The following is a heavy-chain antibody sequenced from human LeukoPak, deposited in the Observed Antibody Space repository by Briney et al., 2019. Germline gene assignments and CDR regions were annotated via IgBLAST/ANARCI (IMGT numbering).Heavy chain of an antibody. CDR1: GDSIDSCY. Sequence: PSETLSLTCTVSGDSIDSCYWSWIRQPPGKGLEWIGYIYYSGNTNYNPSLKSRVTISVDTSKNQFSLKLNSVTAADTAVYYRARVRYCSTNRCYDREFDNWGQGTLVTVSS. V-gene: IGHV4-59*01. D-gene: IGHD2-2*01. J-gene: IGHJ4*02. CDR3: ARVRYCSTNRCYDREFDN. CDR2: IYYSGNT.